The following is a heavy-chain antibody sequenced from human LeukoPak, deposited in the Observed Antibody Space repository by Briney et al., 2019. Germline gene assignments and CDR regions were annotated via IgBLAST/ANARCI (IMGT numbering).Heavy chain of an antibody. D-gene: IGHD2-15*01. CDR1: GGSISSGGYY. CDR2: IYYSGST. CDR3: ARGRYCSGGSCYAP. Sequence: SETLSLTCTVSGGSISSGGYYWSWIRQPPGKGLEWIGYIYYSGSTNYNPSLKSRVTISVDTSKNQFSLKLSSVTAADTAVYYCARGRYCSGGSCYAPWGQGTLVTVSS. V-gene: IGHV4-61*08. J-gene: IGHJ5*02.